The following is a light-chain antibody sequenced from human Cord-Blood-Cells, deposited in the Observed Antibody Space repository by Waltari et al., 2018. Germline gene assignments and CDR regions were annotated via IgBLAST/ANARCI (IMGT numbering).Light chain of an antibody. CDR3: CSYAGSFVV. Sequence: QSALTQPRSVSGSPGQSVTISCTGTSSDVGGYNYVSWYQQHPGKAPKLMIYDVSKRPSGVPDRVSGSKSGNTASLTISGLQAEGEADYYCCSYAGSFVVFGGGTKLTVL. V-gene: IGLV2-11*01. J-gene: IGLJ2*01. CDR1: SSDVGGYNY. CDR2: DVS.